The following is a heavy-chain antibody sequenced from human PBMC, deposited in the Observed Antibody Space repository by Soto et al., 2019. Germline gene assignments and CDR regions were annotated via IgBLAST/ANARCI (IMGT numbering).Heavy chain of an antibody. CDR2: IWYDGSNK. J-gene: IGHJ4*02. V-gene: IGHV3-33*01. Sequence: QVQLVESGGGVVQPGRSLRLSCAASGFTFSSYGMHWVRQAPGKGLEWVAVIWYDGSNKYYADSVKGRVTISRDNHKNTLYLQMNSLSAEDTAVYYCASDLLGATGFDYWGQGTLVTVSS. D-gene: IGHD1-26*01. CDR1: GFTFSSYG. CDR3: ASDLLGATGFDY.